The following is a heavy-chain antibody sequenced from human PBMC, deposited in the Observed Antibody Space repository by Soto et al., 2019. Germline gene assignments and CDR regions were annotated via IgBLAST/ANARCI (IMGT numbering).Heavy chain of an antibody. D-gene: IGHD3-9*01. Sequence: QVQLVESGGGVVQPGRSLRLSCAASGVTFKNYAMNWVRQAPGKGLEWVGVISYDGSIEFYADSVKGRFTISRDDFKNTMFLQMGSLRVEDMAVYYCERGLRDFAWRLRLGYWGQGTLVT. CDR1: GVTFKNYA. V-gene: IGHV3-30-3*01. CDR2: ISYDGSIE. CDR3: ERGLRDFAWRLRLGY. J-gene: IGHJ4*02.